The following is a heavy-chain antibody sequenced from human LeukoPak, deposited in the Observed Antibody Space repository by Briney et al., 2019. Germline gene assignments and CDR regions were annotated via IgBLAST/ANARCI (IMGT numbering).Heavy chain of an antibody. Sequence: MSSETLSLTCTVSGYSISSGYYWGWIRQPPGKGLEWIGSIYHSGSTYYNPSLKSRVTISVDTSKNQFSLKLSSVTAADTAVYYCASFSGSSSKFDYWGQGTLVTVSS. D-gene: IGHD1-26*01. CDR3: ASFSGSSSKFDY. J-gene: IGHJ4*02. V-gene: IGHV4-38-2*02. CDR2: IYHSGST. CDR1: GYSISSGYY.